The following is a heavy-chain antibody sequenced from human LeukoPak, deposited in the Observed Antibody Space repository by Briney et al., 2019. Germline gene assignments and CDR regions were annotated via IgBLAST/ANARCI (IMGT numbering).Heavy chain of an antibody. CDR3: ARDRDYSNTERGFDY. Sequence: ASVKVSCKTSGYTFTDYYIHWVRQAPGQGLEWMGWINPNSGETNSAQKFQGRVTVTGDTSISTAYMELSRLTSDDTAVYYCARDRDYSNTERGFDYWGQGTLVTVSS. D-gene: IGHD4-11*01. J-gene: IGHJ4*02. V-gene: IGHV1-2*02. CDR1: GYTFTDYY. CDR2: INPNSGET.